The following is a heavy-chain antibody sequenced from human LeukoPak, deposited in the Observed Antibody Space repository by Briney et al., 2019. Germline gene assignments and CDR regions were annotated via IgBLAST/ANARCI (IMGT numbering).Heavy chain of an antibody. CDR2: ISSSSSYI. D-gene: IGHD6-13*01. CDR1: GFTFISDS. Sequence: GGSLRRSGAASGFTFISDSMNWVRQALGKGLEGVSSISSSSSYIYYAESVKGRFTSSRDNAKNSLYLQMSSLGAEDTAVYYCARHQASSRYAAGYYYGMDDWSKGTTVTVSS. J-gene: IGHJ6*04. CDR3: ARHQASSRYAAGYYYGMDD. V-gene: IGHV3-21*03.